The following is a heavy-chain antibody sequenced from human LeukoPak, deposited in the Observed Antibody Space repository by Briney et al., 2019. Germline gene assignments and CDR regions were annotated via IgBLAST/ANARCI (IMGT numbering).Heavy chain of an antibody. CDR1: GYTFTNYY. V-gene: IGHV1-46*01. CDR3: ARARGLIHGFFSDRYFDY. CDR2: INPSGGTT. Sequence: ASVKVSCKASGYTFTNYYIHWVRQAPGQGLEWMGIINPSGGTTIYAQKFQGRVTMTRDTSTSTLYMELCSLRSEDTAVYYCARARGLIHGFFSDRYFDYWGQGTLVTVSS. D-gene: IGHD3-10*01. J-gene: IGHJ4*02.